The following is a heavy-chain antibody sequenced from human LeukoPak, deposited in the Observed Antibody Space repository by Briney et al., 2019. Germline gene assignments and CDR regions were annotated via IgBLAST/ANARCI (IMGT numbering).Heavy chain of an antibody. Sequence: SETLSLTCTVSGGSISSSSYYWGWIRQPPGKGLEWIGSIYYSGSTYYNPSLKSRVTISVDTSKNQFSLKLSSVTAADTAVYYCARHQTTVTTSALDYWGQGTLVTVSS. D-gene: IGHD4-17*01. J-gene: IGHJ4*02. CDR2: IYYSGST. CDR1: GGSISSSSYY. CDR3: ARHQTTVTTSALDY. V-gene: IGHV4-39*01.